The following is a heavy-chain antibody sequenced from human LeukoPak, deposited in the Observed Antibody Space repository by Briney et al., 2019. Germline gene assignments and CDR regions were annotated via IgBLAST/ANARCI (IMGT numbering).Heavy chain of an antibody. CDR3: ARRAVGNSYYYSMDV. CDR1: GYTFISYD. V-gene: IGHV1-8*03. D-gene: IGHD6-19*01. Sequence: ASVKVSCKASGYTFISYDINWVRQVTGQGLEWMGWMNPNSGNTGYAQKFQGRVTITRNTSISTAFTELSSLRSEDTAVYYCARRAVGNSYYYSMDVWGKGTTVTVSS. J-gene: IGHJ6*03. CDR2: MNPNSGNT.